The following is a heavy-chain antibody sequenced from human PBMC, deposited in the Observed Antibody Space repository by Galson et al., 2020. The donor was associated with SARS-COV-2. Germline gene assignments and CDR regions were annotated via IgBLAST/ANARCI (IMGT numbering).Heavy chain of an antibody. Sequence: SETLSLTCVVSGGSISSSGYYWSWIRQPPGKGLEWLGTIYNSGNTQYNPSRTSRVTISVDTSKNQFSLKLASVTAADTAVYYCVRRVGYYGSGTSSYFDPWGQGILVTVSS. D-gene: IGHD3-10*01. CDR3: VRRVGYYGSGTSSYFDP. J-gene: IGHJ5*02. V-gene: IGHV4-39*01. CDR1: GGSISSSGYY. CDR2: IYNSGNT.